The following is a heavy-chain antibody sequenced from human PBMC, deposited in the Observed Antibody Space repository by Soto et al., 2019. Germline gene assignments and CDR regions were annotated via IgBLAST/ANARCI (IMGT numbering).Heavy chain of an antibody. V-gene: IGHV1-69*13. CDR1: GGTFSSYA. J-gene: IGHJ4*02. D-gene: IGHD4-17*01. CDR2: IIPIFGTA. Sequence: ASVKVSCKASGGTFSSYAISWVRQAPGQGLEWMGGIIPIFGTANYAQKFQGRVTITADESTSTAYMELSSLRSEDTAVYYCARDSHLGYGDYAGYYFDYWGQGTLVTVSS. CDR3: ARDSHLGYGDYAGYYFDY.